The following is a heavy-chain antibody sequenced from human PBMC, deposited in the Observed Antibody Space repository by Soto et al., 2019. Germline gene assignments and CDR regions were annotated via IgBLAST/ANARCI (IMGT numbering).Heavy chain of an antibody. CDR1: GGSVSSGSYY. J-gene: IGHJ1*01. CDR2: IYYSGST. CDR3: AREGGTMISSGSPHEYFQH. V-gene: IGHV4-61*01. D-gene: IGHD3-22*01. Sequence: PSETLSLTCTVSGGSVSSGSYYWSWIRQPPGKGLEWIGYIYYSGSTNYNPSLKSRVTISVDTSKNQFSLKLSSVTAADTAVYYCAREGGTMISSGSPHEYFQHWGQGTLVTVSS.